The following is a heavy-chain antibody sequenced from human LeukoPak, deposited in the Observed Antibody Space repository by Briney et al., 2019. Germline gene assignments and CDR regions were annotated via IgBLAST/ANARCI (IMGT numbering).Heavy chain of an antibody. CDR3: ARQGGGFWYFDL. Sequence: SETLSLTCTVPGGSISSYYWSWIRQPPGKGLEWIGYIYYSGSTNYNPSLKSRVTTSVDTSKNQFSLKLSSVTAADTAVYYCARQGGGFWYFDLWGRGTLVTVSS. D-gene: IGHD6-25*01. CDR2: IYYSGST. CDR1: GGSISSYY. J-gene: IGHJ2*01. V-gene: IGHV4-59*08.